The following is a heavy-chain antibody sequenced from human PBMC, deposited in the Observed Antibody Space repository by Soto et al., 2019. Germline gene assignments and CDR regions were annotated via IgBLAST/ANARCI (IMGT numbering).Heavy chain of an antibody. CDR2: ISSSSSTI. Sequence: EVQLVESGGGLVQPGGSLRLSCTASGFTFSSYGMNWVRQAPGKGLEWVSSISSSSSTIYYADSVRGRFTISRDNAKNSMYLQMNSLRDEETAVYYCAREISVAGGHFDYWGQGTLVTVSS. CDR3: AREISVAGGHFDY. CDR1: GFTFSSYG. V-gene: IGHV3-48*02. D-gene: IGHD6-19*01. J-gene: IGHJ4*02.